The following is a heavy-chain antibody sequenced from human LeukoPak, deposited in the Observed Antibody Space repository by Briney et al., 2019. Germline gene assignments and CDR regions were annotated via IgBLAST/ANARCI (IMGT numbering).Heavy chain of an antibody. CDR1: GGTFSSCA. CDR3: VPYCSGGSCYGI. D-gene: IGHD2-15*01. Sequence: SVKVSCKASGGTFSSCAISWVRQAPGQGLEWMGGIIPIFGTANYAQKFQGRVTITADESTSTAYMELSSLRSEDTAVYYCVPYCSGGSCYGIWGQGTLVTVSS. V-gene: IGHV1-69*13. J-gene: IGHJ4*02. CDR2: IIPIFGTA.